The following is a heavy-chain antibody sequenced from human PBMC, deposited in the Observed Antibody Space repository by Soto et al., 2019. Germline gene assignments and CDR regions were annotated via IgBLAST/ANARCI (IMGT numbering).Heavy chain of an antibody. CDR3: ARDFSIAAAGDYYYGMDV. D-gene: IGHD6-13*01. CDR1: GGTFSSYA. Sequence: QVQLVQSGAEVKKPGSSVKVSCKASGGTFSSYAISWVRQAPGQGLEWMGGIIPIFGTANYAQKFQGRVTITADESTSTAYMELSSLRSEDTAVYYCARDFSIAAAGDYYYGMDVWGQGTTVTVSS. CDR2: IIPIFGTA. J-gene: IGHJ6*02. V-gene: IGHV1-69*01.